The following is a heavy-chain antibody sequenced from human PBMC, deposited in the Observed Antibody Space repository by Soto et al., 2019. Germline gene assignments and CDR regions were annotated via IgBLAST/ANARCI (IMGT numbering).Heavy chain of an antibody. V-gene: IGHV1-46*01. Sequence: GASVKVSCKAPGDTFTSYYLNWVRQAPGQGLEWMGVINPHGGSTKYAQKFQGRITMTRDTSRSTVYMELSSLRSDDTAIYYCARSSGGNFGIIIEGSNWFDPWGQGTLVTLSA. CDR1: GDTFTSYY. J-gene: IGHJ5*02. CDR2: INPHGGST. CDR3: ARSSGGNFGIIIEGSNWFDP. D-gene: IGHD3-3*01.